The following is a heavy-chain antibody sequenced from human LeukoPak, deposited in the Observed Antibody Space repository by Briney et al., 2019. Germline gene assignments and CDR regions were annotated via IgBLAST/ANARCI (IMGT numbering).Heavy chain of an antibody. CDR3: ARDPGSSSFDL. CDR2: INQDASVR. D-gene: IGHD6-13*01. Sequence: GGSLRLSCAASGFSFSTYWMSWVRQTPEKGLEFVANINQDASVRNYMDSLKGRCTISRDNAKKSVYLEINSLRADDTAVYYSARDPGSSSFDLWGQGALVTVSS. J-gene: IGHJ4*02. V-gene: IGHV3-7*01. CDR1: GFSFSTYW.